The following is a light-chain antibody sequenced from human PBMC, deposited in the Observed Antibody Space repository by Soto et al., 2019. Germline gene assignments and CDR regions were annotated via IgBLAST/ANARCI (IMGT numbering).Light chain of an antibody. J-gene: IGLJ2*01. Sequence: QSVLTQPPSASGTPGQRVTISCSGSNSNIGRNAVNWYQQLPGTAPKLLIYSSNQRPSGVPDRFSGSESGTSASLAISGLQSEDEADYYCGAWDDSLNVPVFGGGTKLTVL. CDR2: SSN. CDR1: NSNIGRNA. CDR3: GAWDDSLNVPV. V-gene: IGLV1-44*01.